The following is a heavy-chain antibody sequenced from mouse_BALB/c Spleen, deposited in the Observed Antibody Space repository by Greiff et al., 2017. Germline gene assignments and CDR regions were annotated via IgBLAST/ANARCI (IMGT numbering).Heavy chain of an antibody. J-gene: IGHJ1*01. Sequence: DVHLVESGGGLVQPGGSLKLSCAASGFTFSSYGMSWVRQTPDKRLELVATINSNGGSNYYPDSVKGRFTISRDNAKNTLYLQMSSLKSEDTAMYYCAREDYYGSSYGYWYFDVWGAGTTVTVSS. CDR2: INSNGGSN. V-gene: IGHV5-6-3*01. CDR1: GFTFSSYG. CDR3: AREDYYGSSYGYWYFDV. D-gene: IGHD1-1*01.